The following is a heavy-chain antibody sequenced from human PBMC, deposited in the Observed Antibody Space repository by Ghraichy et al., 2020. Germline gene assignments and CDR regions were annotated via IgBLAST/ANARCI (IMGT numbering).Heavy chain of an antibody. V-gene: IGHV4-34*01. CDR1: GGSFSGYY. D-gene: IGHD3-10*01. Sequence: SETLSLTCAVYGGSFSGYYWSWIRQPPGKGLEWIGEINHSGSTNYNPSLKSRVTISVDTSKNQFSLKLSSVTAADTAVYYCARVGMVRATPQYYFDYWGQGTLVTVSS. J-gene: IGHJ4*02. CDR2: INHSGST. CDR3: ARVGMVRATPQYYFDY.